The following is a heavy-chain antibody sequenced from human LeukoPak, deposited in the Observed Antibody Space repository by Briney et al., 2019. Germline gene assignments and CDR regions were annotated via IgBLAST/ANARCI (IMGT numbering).Heavy chain of an antibody. Sequence: SETLSLTCTVSGYSISSGYYWGWIRQPPGKGLEWIGSIYYSGSTYYNPSLKSRVPISVDTSKNQFSLKLSSVTAADTAVYYCASISYYDSSVGYWGQGTLVTVSS. CDR2: IYYSGST. CDR3: ASISYYDSSVGY. D-gene: IGHD3-22*01. V-gene: IGHV4-38-2*02. J-gene: IGHJ4*02. CDR1: GYSISSGYY.